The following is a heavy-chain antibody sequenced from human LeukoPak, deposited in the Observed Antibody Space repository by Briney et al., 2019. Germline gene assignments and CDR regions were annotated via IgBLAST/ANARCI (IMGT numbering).Heavy chain of an antibody. CDR1: GYTFTSYD. D-gene: IGHD2-15*01. J-gene: IGHJ5*02. CDR2: MNPNSGNT. V-gene: IGHV1-8*01. Sequence: GASVKVSCKASGYTFTSYDINWVRQATGQGLEWMGWMNPNSGNTGYAQKFQGRVTMTRNTSISTAYMELSSLRSEDTAVYYCARRRRGGKNNWFDPWGQGTLVTVSS. CDR3: ARRRRGGKNNWFDP.